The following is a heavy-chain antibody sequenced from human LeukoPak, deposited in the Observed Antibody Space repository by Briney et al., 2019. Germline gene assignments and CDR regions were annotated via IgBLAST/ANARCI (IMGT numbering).Heavy chain of an antibody. CDR2: IYYSGST. Sequence: PSETLSLTCTVSGGSISSYYWSWIRQPPGKGLEWIGYIYYSGSTNYNPSLKSRVTISVDTSKNQFSLKLSSVTAADTAVYYCASLPRNSGYDLSIDYWGQGTLVTVSS. D-gene: IGHD5-12*01. V-gene: IGHV4-59*01. J-gene: IGHJ4*02. CDR3: ASLPRNSGYDLSIDY. CDR1: GGSISSYY.